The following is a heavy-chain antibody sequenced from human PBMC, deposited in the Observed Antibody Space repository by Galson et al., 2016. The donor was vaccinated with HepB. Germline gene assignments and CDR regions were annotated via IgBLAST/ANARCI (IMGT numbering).Heavy chain of an antibody. CDR3: AKDREFDLRNNWLDP. CDR1: IFTFSNYA. Sequence: SLRLSCATSIFTFSNYAMTWVRQAPGKGLEWVSSLSGDGGNTYYADFAKGRFIISRDNSKKTVYLQMSRLRAEDTAIYYCAKDREFDLRNNWLDPWGQGTLVTVSS. D-gene: IGHD3-10*01. CDR2: LSGDGGNT. V-gene: IGHV3-23*01. J-gene: IGHJ5*02.